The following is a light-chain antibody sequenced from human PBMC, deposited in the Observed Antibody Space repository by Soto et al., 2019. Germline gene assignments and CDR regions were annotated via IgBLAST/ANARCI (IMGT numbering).Light chain of an antibody. Sequence: QSALTQPASVSGSPGQSITISCTGTSSDVGGYNYVSWYQQHPGKAPKLMIYEVSNRPSGVSNRFSGSKSGNTASRTISGLQAEDEAEYYCSSYTSSNTEVVFGGGTKLTVL. J-gene: IGLJ2*01. CDR1: SSDVGGYNY. CDR2: EVS. CDR3: SSYTSSNTEVV. V-gene: IGLV2-14*01.